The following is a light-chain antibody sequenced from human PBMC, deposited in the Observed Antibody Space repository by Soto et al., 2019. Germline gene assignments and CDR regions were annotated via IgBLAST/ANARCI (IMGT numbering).Light chain of an antibody. V-gene: IGKV4-1*01. Sequence: DIVMTQSPDSLAVSLGERATINCKSSQSVLYSSNNENYLAWYQQKPGQPPKLLIYWASTRESGVPDRFSGSGSGTDFTLTISSLQAEDVAVYYCRQYYSTPRTFGQGTKVDIK. CDR3: RQYYSTPRT. CDR1: QSVLYSSNNENY. CDR2: WAS. J-gene: IGKJ1*01.